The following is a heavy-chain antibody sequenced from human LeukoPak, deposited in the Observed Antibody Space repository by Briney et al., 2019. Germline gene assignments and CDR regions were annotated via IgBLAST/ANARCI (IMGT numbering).Heavy chain of an antibody. D-gene: IGHD3-3*01. CDR3: AREGRFYGMDV. J-gene: IGHJ6*02. CDR1: GFTFSSYG. Sequence: GGSLRLSCAASGFTFSSYGMHWVRRAPGKGLEWVAVIWYDGSNKYYADSVKGRFTISRDNSKNTLYLQMNSLRAEDTAVYYCAREGRFYGMDVWGQGTTVTVSS. CDR2: IWYDGSNK. V-gene: IGHV3-33*01.